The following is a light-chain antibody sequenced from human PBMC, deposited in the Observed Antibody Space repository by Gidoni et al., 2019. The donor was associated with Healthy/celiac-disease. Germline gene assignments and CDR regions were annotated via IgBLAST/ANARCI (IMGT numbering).Light chain of an antibody. CDR1: QSVSSY. J-gene: IGKJ4*01. Sequence: EIVWTQSPATLSLSPGDRATLSCRASQSVSSYLAWYQQKPGQAPRLLIYDASNRATGIPARFSGSGSGTDFTLTIISLEPEDFAVYYCQQRSNWPLTFGGGTKVEIK. V-gene: IGKV3-11*01. CDR2: DAS. CDR3: QQRSNWPLT.